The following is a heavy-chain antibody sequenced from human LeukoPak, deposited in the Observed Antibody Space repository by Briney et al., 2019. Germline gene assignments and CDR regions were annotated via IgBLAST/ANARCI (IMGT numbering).Heavy chain of an antibody. CDR1: GFTFATYA. Sequence: GGSLRLSCAASGFTFATYAMGWVRQAPGKGVVWVAALSGSGISTYYADSVKGRFTISRDNSENTLLLQMTGLKAEDTAFYFCAKGRGTGTYYYDYWGRGTLVTVSS. V-gene: IGHV3-23*01. CDR3: AKGRGTGTYYYDY. J-gene: IGHJ4*02. CDR2: LSGSGIST. D-gene: IGHD3/OR15-3a*01.